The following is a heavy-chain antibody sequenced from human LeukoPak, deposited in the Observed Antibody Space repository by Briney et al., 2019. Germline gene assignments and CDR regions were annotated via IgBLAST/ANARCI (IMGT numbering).Heavy chain of an antibody. D-gene: IGHD6-13*01. Sequence: PSETLSLTCTVSGDSMRSFYWNWIRQSAGKGLEWIGRISGSGSTNYNPSLKSRLTMSVDTSKNQFSLKLSSVTAADTAVYYCAREESYSSSWYYWGQGTLVTVSS. V-gene: IGHV4-4*07. J-gene: IGHJ4*02. CDR3: AREESYSSSWYY. CDR2: ISGSGST. CDR1: GDSMRSFY.